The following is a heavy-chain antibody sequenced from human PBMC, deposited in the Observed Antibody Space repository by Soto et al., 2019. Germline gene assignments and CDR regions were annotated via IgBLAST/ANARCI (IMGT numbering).Heavy chain of an antibody. CDR3: ARHRRDTAYVDY. J-gene: IGHJ4*02. CDR2: IYYSGST. D-gene: IGHD5-18*01. CDR1: GGSISSSSYY. V-gene: IGHV4-39*01. Sequence: QLQLQESGPGLVKPSETLSLTCTVSGGSISSSSYYWGRLRQPTGKGLEWIGCIYYSGSTYSNPHLKSRVARSVDTYQNQFSLELSSVTAADTAVYYCARHRRDTAYVDYWGQGTLVTVSS.